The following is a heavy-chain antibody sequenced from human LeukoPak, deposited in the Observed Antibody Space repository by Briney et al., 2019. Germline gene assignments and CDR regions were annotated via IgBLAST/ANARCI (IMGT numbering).Heavy chain of an antibody. CDR1: GGSISSYY. D-gene: IGHD5-18*01. Sequence: SETLSLTCTVSGGSISSYYWSWIRQSPGKGLEWIGYIYYSGSTNYNHSLKSRVTISVDTSKNQFSLKLSSVTAADTAVYYCARNYGYATAVDYWGQGTLVTVSS. CDR3: ARNYGYATAVDY. CDR2: IYYSGST. J-gene: IGHJ4*02. V-gene: IGHV4-59*08.